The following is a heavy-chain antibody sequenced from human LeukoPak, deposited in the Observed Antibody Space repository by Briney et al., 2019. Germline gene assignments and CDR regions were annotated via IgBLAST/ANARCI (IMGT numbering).Heavy chain of an antibody. V-gene: IGHV4-59*01. D-gene: IGHD1-26*01. CDR1: GGSISSYY. J-gene: IGHJ4*02. CDR2: IYYSGST. CDR3: ARITWELAFDY. Sequence: SETLSLTCTVSGGSISSYYWSWIRQPPGKGLEWIGYIYYSGSTNYNPSLKSRVTISVDTSKNQFSLKLSSVTAADTAVYYCARITWELAFDYWGQGTLVTVSS.